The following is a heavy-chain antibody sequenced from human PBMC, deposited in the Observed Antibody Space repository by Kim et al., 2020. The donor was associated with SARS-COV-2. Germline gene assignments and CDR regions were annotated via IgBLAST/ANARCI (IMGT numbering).Heavy chain of an antibody. Sequence: KYSQKCQGRVTITRDTSASPAYMELGSLRSEDTAVYYCARDDSSGYYLLDYWGQGTLVTVSS. CDR3: ARDDSSGYYLLDY. D-gene: IGHD3-22*01. J-gene: IGHJ4*02. V-gene: IGHV1-3*01.